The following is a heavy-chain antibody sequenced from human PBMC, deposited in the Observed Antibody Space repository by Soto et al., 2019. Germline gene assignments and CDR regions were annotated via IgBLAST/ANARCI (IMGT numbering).Heavy chain of an antibody. D-gene: IGHD3-22*01. Sequence: ASVKVCCKASGYTFTSYYMHWVRQAPGQGLEWMGIINPSSGSTSYAQKFQGRVTMTTDTSTSTAYMELRSLRSDDTAVYYCARVDTYYYDSSGYYKGAFDIWG. J-gene: IGHJ3*02. CDR1: GYTFTSYY. CDR2: INPSSGST. V-gene: IGHV1-46*01. CDR3: ARVDTYYYDSSGYYKGAFDI.